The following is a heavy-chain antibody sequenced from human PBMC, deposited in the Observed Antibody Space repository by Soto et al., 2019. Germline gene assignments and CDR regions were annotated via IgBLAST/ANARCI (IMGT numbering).Heavy chain of an antibody. D-gene: IGHD3-3*01. CDR3: AKGPTVFGAVISFDYYYGMYV. J-gene: IGHJ6*02. Sequence: GGSLRLSCTASGFTFSTSAMSWVRQAPGRGLEWVSGISGSGAGTYYADSVKGRFTISRDNSKNTLYLQMSGLRVEDAAIYYCAKGPTVFGAVISFDYYYGMYVWGQGTPATVSS. V-gene: IGHV3-23*01. CDR1: GFTFSTSA. CDR2: ISGSGAGT.